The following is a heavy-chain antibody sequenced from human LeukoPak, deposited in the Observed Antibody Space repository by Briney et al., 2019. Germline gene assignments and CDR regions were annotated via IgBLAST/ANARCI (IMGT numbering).Heavy chain of an antibody. CDR3: TRVTEYSTAGMRY. J-gene: IGHJ4*02. Sequence: PGGSLRLSCAASGFTFSNYWMHWDRQAPGRGLVWVSRISSDGSTTTYADSVKGRFTISRDNAKNTLYLQMNSLRAEDTALYYCTRVTEYSTAGMRYWGQGSLVTVSA. V-gene: IGHV3-74*01. CDR2: ISSDGSTT. D-gene: IGHD6-13*01. CDR1: GFTFSNYW.